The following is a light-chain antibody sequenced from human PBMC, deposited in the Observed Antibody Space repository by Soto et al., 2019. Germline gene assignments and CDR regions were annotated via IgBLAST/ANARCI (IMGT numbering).Light chain of an antibody. J-gene: IGKJ5*01. CDR3: QQRSSGTRIT. Sequence: EIVMTQSPATLSLPPGDGATLSCRASQSINSNLAWYQQKPGQAPRLFIFRASSRAPGIPARFSGSGSGTDFTLTISSLEPDDFAVYYCQQRSSGTRITFGQGTRLEI. V-gene: IGKV3-11*01. CDR2: RAS. CDR1: QSINSN.